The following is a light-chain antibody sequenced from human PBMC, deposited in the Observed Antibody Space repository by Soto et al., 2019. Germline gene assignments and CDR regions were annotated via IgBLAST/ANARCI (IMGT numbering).Light chain of an antibody. CDR1: SSDVGSYNL. CDR2: EVS. V-gene: IGLV2-23*02. CDR3: SSYTSSNTLI. J-gene: IGLJ2*01. Sequence: QSVLTQPASVSGSPGQSITISCTGTSSDVGSYNLVSWYQQSPGKAPKLMIYEVSKRPSGVSTRFSGSKSGNTASLTISGLQAVDEADYFCSSYTSSNTLIFGGGTKLTVL.